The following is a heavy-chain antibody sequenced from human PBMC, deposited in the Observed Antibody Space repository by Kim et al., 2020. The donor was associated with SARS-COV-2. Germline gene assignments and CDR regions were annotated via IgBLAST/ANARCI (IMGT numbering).Heavy chain of an antibody. D-gene: IGHD1-20*01. Sequence: GGSLRLSCAASGFSFSTYAMSWVRQAPGKGLEWVAAISGSGDSTYYADSVKGRFTISRDNSKNTQYLQMNNMSADDTAVYYCATQYCITSRCYVADFDYWGQGTLVTVSS. CDR2: ISGSGDST. CDR3: ATQYCITSRCYVADFDY. V-gene: IGHV3-23*01. J-gene: IGHJ4*02. CDR1: GFSFSTYA.